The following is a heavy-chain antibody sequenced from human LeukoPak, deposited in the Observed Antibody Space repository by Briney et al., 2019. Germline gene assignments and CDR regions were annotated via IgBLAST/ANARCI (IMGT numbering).Heavy chain of an antibody. V-gene: IGHV1-24*01. Sequence: GASVKVSCKATASTFSDTSNIWIRVAPGKGLEWMGRVDPADGDTDYAGKFQDRVTITADTSSDTTSWELSGLTSDNAAAYDGASRLIAVAHPLDYWGQGTLVIVSS. CDR2: VDPADGDT. D-gene: IGHD6-19*01. CDR3: ASRLIAVAHPLDY. J-gene: IGHJ4*02. CDR1: ASTFSDTS.